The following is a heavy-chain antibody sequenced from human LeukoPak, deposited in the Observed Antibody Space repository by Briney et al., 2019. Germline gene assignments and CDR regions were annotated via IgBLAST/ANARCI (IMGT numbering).Heavy chain of an antibody. CDR1: GFTFSRYG. J-gene: IGHJ4*02. CDR3: AKLIFGVVSNFDY. CDR2: ISYDGSNK. D-gene: IGHD3-3*01. Sequence: GGSLRLSCAASGFTFSRYGMHWVGQAPGKGLEWVAVISYDGSNKYYADSVKGRFTISRDNSKNTLYLQMNSLGAEDTAVYYCAKLIFGVVSNFDYWGQGTLVTVSS. V-gene: IGHV3-30*18.